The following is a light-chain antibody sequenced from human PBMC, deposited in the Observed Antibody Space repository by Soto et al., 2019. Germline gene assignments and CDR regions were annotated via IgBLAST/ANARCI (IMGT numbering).Light chain of an antibody. J-gene: IGLJ2*01. CDR3: AAWDDSLNDVV. V-gene: IGLV1-44*01. CDR2: SNN. Sequence: QSVLTQPPSASGTPGQRVTISCSGSSSNIGSNTVNWYKQLPGTAPKLLIYSNNQRPSGVPDRFSGSKSGTSASLAISGLQSEDEADYYCAAWDDSLNDVVFGGGTKLTVL. CDR1: SSNIGSNT.